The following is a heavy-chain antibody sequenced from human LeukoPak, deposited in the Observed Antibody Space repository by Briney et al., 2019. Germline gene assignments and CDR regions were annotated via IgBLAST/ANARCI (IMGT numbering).Heavy chain of an antibody. J-gene: IGHJ6*03. Sequence: SETLSPTCTVSGGSISSYYWSWIRQPAGKGLEWIGRIYTSGSTNYNPSLKSRVTMSVDTSKNQFSLKLSSVTAADTAVYYCAREFRQSSDYYYYYMDVWGKGTTVTVSS. CDR3: AREFRQSSDYYYYYMDV. V-gene: IGHV4-4*07. CDR1: GGSISSYY. D-gene: IGHD3-10*01. CDR2: IYTSGST.